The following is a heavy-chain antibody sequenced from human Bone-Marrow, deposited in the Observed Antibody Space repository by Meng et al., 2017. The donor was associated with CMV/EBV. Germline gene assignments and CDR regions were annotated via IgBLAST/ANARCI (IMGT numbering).Heavy chain of an antibody. D-gene: IGHD3-3*01. CDR3: ARGGVFWSGYDYYYYGMDV. Sequence: GSLRLSCIVSGGSISSYYWSCIRQPPGKGLEWIGYFYFIGSTNSNPSLKSRVTISVDTSKTQFSLRLTSVTAADTAVYYCARGGVFWSGYDYYYYGMDVWGQGTTVTVSS. CDR1: GGSISSYY. J-gene: IGHJ6*02. V-gene: IGHV4-59*01. CDR2: FYFIGST.